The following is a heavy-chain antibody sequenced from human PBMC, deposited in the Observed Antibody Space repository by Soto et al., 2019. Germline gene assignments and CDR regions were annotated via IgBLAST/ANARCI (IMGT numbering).Heavy chain of an antibody. V-gene: IGHV3-23*01. Sequence: GGSLRLSCAASGFTFSSYAMSWVRQAPGKGLEWVSAISGSGGSTYYAESVKGRFTISRDNSKNTLYLQMNSLRAEDTAVYYCAKGSKVVVVAATDYWGQGTLVTVSS. J-gene: IGHJ4*02. D-gene: IGHD2-15*01. CDR2: ISGSGGST. CDR3: AKGSKVVVVAATDY. CDR1: GFTFSSYA.